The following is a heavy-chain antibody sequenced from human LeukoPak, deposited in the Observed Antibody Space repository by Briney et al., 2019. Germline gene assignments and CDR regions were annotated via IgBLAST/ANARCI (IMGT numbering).Heavy chain of an antibody. CDR2: INPSGGST. J-gene: IGHJ4*02. CDR3: AREGVPAACFDY. V-gene: IGHV1-46*01. D-gene: IGHD2-2*01. Sequence: GASVKVSCKASGYTFTSYYMHWVRQAPGQGLEWMGIINPSGGSTSYAQKFQGRVTMTRDTSTSTVYMELSSLRSEDTAVCYCAREGVPAACFDYWGQGTLVTVSS. CDR1: GYTFTSYY.